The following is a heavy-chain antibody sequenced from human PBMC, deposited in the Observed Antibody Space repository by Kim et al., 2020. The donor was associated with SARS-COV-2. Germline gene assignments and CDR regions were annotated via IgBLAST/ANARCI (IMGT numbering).Heavy chain of an antibody. D-gene: IGHD2-2*01. J-gene: IGHJ4*02. Sequence: QKFQGRVTMTRDTSISTAYMELSRLRSDDTAVYYCARDLAGEVVPASGDYWGQGTLVTVSS. CDR3: ARDLAGEVVPASGDY. V-gene: IGHV1-2*02.